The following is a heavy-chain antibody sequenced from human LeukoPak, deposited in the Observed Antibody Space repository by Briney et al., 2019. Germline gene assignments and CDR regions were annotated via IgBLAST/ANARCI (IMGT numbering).Heavy chain of an antibody. J-gene: IGHJ4*02. CDR1: GGTFSSYA. V-gene: IGHV1-69*13. D-gene: IGHD3-10*01. CDR3: ARSYYYGSGSYYNVPKQQRDYYFDY. Sequence: SVKVSCKASGGTFSSYAISWVRQAPGQGLEWMGGIIPIFGTANYAQKFQGRVTITADESTSTAYMELSSLRSEDTAVYHCARSYYYGSGSYYNVPKQQRDYYFDYWGQGTLVTVSS. CDR2: IIPIFGTA.